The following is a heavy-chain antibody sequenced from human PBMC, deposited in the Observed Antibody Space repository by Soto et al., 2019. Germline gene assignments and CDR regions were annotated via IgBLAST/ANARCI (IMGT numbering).Heavy chain of an antibody. Sequence: GGSLRLSCAASGFTVSSNYMSWVRQAPGKGLEWVSVIYSGGSTFYTDSVKGRFTISRDNSKNTLYLQMNSLRVEDTAVYYCERMESGESNNWGQGTPVTVSS. J-gene: IGHJ4*02. CDR1: GFTVSSNY. CDR2: IYSGGST. V-gene: IGHV3-53*01. CDR3: ERMESGESNN. D-gene: IGHD3-10*01.